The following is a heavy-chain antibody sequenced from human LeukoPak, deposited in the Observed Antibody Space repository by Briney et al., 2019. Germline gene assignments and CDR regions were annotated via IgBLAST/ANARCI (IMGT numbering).Heavy chain of an antibody. CDR3: ARVTAYYYDSSGYFDQ. CDR1: GFTFSSYS. J-gene: IGHJ4*02. V-gene: IGHV3-21*01. D-gene: IGHD3-22*01. Sequence: PGGSLRLSCAASGFTFSSYSMNWVRQAPGKGLKWVSSISSSSSYIYYADSVKGRFTISRDNAKNSLYLQMNSLRAEDTAVYYCARVTAYYYDSSGYFDQWGRGTLVTVSS. CDR2: ISSSSSYI.